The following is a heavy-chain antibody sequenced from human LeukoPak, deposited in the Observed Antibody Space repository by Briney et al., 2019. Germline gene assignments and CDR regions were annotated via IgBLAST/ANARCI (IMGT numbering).Heavy chain of an antibody. Sequence: GGSLRLSCAASGFTFSSYWMYWVRQAPGKGLEWVSVIYSGGSTYYADSVKGRFTISRDNSKNTLYLQMNSLRAEDTAVYYCASGEGYYDSSGYYSRAEYFQHWGQGTLVTVSS. J-gene: IGHJ1*01. CDR3: ASGEGYYDSSGYYSRAEYFQH. CDR2: IYSGGST. D-gene: IGHD3-22*01. CDR1: GFTFSSYW. V-gene: IGHV3-53*01.